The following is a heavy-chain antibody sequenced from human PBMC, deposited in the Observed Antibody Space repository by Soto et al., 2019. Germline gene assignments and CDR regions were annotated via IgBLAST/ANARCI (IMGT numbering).Heavy chain of an antibody. CDR2: INPNSGGT. D-gene: IGHD2-8*01. CDR1: GYTFTGYY. Sequence: ASVKVSCKASGYTFTGYYMHWVRQAPGQGLEWMGWINPNSGGTNYAQKSQGRVTMTRDTSISTAYMELSRLRSDDTAVYYCARDPVPILMVYAIEVRSYGMDVWGQGTTVTVSS. CDR3: ARDPVPILMVYAIEVRSYGMDV. J-gene: IGHJ6*02. V-gene: IGHV1-2*02.